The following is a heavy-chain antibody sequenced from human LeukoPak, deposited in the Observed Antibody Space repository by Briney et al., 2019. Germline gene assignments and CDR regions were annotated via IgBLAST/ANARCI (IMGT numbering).Heavy chain of an antibody. V-gene: IGHV3-23*01. J-gene: IGHJ3*02. D-gene: IGHD3-16*02. CDR3: AKMQDYVWGSYRYRAGAFDI. CDR1: GFTFSSYA. CDR2: ISGRGGST. Sequence: PGGSLRLSCAASGFTFSSYAMSWVRQAPGKGREWVSAISGRGGSTYYADSVKGRFTISRDNSKNTLYLQMNSLRAEDTAVYYCAKMQDYVWGSYRYRAGAFDIWGQGTMVTVSS.